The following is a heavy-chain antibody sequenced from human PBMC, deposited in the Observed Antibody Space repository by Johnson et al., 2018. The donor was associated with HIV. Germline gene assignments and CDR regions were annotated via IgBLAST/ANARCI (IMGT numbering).Heavy chain of an antibody. V-gene: IGHV3-NL1*01. CDR3: ARGGSSWYLRAFDI. Sequence: QMQLVESGGGVVQPGGSLRLSCAASGFTFSSYGMHWVRQAPGKGLEWVSRLNSDGSSTSYADSVKGRFTISRDNAKDSLYLQMNSLRPDDTAVYYCARGGSSWYLRAFDIWGQGTMVTVSS. CDR2: LNSDGSST. J-gene: IGHJ3*02. D-gene: IGHD6-13*01. CDR1: GFTFSSYG.